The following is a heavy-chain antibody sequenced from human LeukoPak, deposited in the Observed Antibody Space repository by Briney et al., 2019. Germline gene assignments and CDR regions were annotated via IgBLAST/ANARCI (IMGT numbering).Heavy chain of an antibody. D-gene: IGHD2-2*01. CDR3: ARDVPIVVVPAAMAYYYYYYMDV. V-gene: IGHV1-18*01. CDR2: ISAYNVNT. J-gene: IGHJ6*03. Sequence: GASVKVSCKASGYTFTSYGISWVRQAPGQGLEWMGWISAYNVNTNYAQKLQGRVTVTTDTSTSTAYMELRSLRSDDTAVYYCARDVPIVVVPAAMAYYYYYYMDVWGKGTTVTVSS. CDR1: GYTFTSYG.